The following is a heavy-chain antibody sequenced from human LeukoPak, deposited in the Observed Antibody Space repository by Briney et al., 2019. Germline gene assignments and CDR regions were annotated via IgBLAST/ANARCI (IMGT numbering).Heavy chain of an antibody. Sequence: TSETLSLTCTVSGGSISSSSYYWGWIRQPPGKGLEWIGSIYYSGSTYYNPSLKSRVTISVDTSKNQFSLKLSSVTATDTAVYYCASDRLLLVAEPIDAFDIWGQGTMVTVSS. CDR3: ASDRLLLVAEPIDAFDI. J-gene: IGHJ3*02. CDR1: GGSISSSSYY. D-gene: IGHD5-12*01. CDR2: IYYSGST. V-gene: IGHV4-39*01.